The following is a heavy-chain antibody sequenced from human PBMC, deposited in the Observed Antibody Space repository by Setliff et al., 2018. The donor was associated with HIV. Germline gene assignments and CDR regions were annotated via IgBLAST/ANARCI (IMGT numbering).Heavy chain of an antibody. CDR1: GYTLTTYG. J-gene: IGHJ4*02. CDR3: ARVGSGWSTFDY. CDR2: FNTETGNP. D-gene: IGHD6-13*01. Sequence: ASVKVSCKASGYTLTTYGISWVRQAPGQGLEWMGWFNTETGNPMYAQGFRGRFVFSLDTSVSTAFLQINRLKAEDTAKYYCARVGSGWSTFDYWGQGALVTVSS. V-gene: IGHV7-4-1*02.